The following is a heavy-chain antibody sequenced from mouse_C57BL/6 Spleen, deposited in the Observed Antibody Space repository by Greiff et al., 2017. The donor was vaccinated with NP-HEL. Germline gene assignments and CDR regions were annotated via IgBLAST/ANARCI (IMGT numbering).Heavy chain of an antibody. CDR3: ARLGYVELGLDY. J-gene: IGHJ2*01. V-gene: IGHV1-76*01. Sequence: VQLQQSGAELVRPGASVKLSCKASGYTFTDYYINWVKQRPGQGLEWIARIYPGSGNTYYNEKFKGKATLTAEKSSSTAYMQLSSLTSEDSAVYFCARLGYVELGLDYWGQGTTLTVSS. CDR2: IYPGSGNT. D-gene: IGHD4-1*01. CDR1: GYTFTDYY.